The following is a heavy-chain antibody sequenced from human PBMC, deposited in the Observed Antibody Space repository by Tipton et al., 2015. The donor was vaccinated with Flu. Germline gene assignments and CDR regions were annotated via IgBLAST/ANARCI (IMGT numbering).Heavy chain of an antibody. D-gene: IGHD4-17*01. CDR1: GDSISSGNYY. CDR3: ARDRGGDRNYYYGMDV. Sequence: LSLTCSVSGDSISSGNYYWTWIRQRPGKGLEWIGFAHYSAITYYSPSLSNRVTISLDTSKNQFSLDLTSVTAADTAVYYCARDRGGDRNYYYGMDVWGQGTTVTVSS. J-gene: IGHJ6*02. V-gene: IGHV4-31*03. CDR2: AHYSAIT.